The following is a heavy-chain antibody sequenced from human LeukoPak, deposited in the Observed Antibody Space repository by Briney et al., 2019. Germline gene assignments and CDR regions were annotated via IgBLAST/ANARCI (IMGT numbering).Heavy chain of an antibody. V-gene: IGHV3-64*01. D-gene: IGHD4-11*01. J-gene: IGHJ3*02. Sequence: GGSLRLXCAASGFTFSSYAMHWVRQAPGKGLEYVSAISSNGGSTYYANSVKGRFTISRDNSKNTLYLQMGSLRAEDMAVYYCARDGDMTNNAFDIWGQGTMVTVSS. CDR2: ISSNGGST. CDR3: ARDGDMTNNAFDI. CDR1: GFTFSSYA.